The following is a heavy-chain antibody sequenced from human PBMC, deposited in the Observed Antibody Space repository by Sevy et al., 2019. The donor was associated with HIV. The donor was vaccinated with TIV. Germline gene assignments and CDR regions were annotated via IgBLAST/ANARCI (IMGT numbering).Heavy chain of an antibody. D-gene: IGHD3-3*01. CDR3: TRDKTILEGRYGMDV. CDR1: GFTFSSYS. V-gene: IGHV3-21*01. J-gene: IGHJ6*02. Sequence: GGSLRLSCAASGFTFSSYSMNWVRQAPGKGLEWVSSISGISNYIYYADSMKGRFTVSRDNARNSLYLQMNSLRAEDTAVYYCTRDKTILEGRYGMDVWGQGTTVTVSS. CDR2: ISGISNYI.